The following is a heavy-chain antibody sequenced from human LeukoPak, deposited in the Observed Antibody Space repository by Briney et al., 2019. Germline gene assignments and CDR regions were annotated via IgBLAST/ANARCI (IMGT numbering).Heavy chain of an antibody. V-gene: IGHV3-9*01. Sequence: PGGSLRLSCAASRFTFSNYAMSWVRQAPGKGLEWVSGISWNSGSIGYADSVKGRFTISRDNAKNSLYLQMNSLRAEDTALYYCAKDTAGELLSLIGDFQHWGQGTLVTVSS. CDR1: RFTFSNYA. J-gene: IGHJ1*01. CDR3: AKDTAGELLSLIGDFQH. CDR2: ISWNSGSI. D-gene: IGHD1-26*01.